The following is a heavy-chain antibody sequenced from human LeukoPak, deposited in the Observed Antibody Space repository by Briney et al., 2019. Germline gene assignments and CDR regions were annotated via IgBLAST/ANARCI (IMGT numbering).Heavy chain of an antibody. Sequence: GGSLRLSCAASGFTFSSYSMNWVRQAPGKGLEWVSSISSSSSYIYYADSVKGRFTISRGNAKNSLYLQMNSLRAEDTAVYYCARDSYSSSSESLYYYYGMDVWGQGTTVTVSS. V-gene: IGHV3-21*01. CDR1: GFTFSSYS. CDR3: ARDSYSSSSESLYYYYGMDV. CDR2: ISSSSSYI. D-gene: IGHD6-6*01. J-gene: IGHJ6*02.